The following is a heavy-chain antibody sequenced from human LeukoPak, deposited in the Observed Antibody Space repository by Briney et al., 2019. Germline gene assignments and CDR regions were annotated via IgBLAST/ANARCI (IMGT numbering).Heavy chain of an antibody. CDR3: ARGRRYYYDSSGYSTHYYYYGMGV. Sequence: PSETLSLTCTVSGGSISSSSYYWGWIRQPPGKGLEWIGSIYYSGSTYYNPSLKSRVTISVDTSKNQFSLKLSSVTAADTAVYYCARGRRYYYDSSGYSTHYYYYGMGVWGQGTTVTVSS. CDR1: GGSISSSSYY. D-gene: IGHD3-22*01. V-gene: IGHV4-39*01. J-gene: IGHJ6*02. CDR2: IYYSGST.